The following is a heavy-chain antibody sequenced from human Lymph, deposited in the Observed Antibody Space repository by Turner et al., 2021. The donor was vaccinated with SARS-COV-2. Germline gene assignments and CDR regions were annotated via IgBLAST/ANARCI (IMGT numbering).Heavy chain of an antibody. D-gene: IGHD4-17*01. CDR2: ISSSSSYI. CDR1: AFSFSTYS. CDR3: ARDIPTTADYFDY. V-gene: IGHV3-21*01. J-gene: IGHJ4*02. Sequence: ELLEVGSGVGLVKRGVCLRCPCAASAFSFSTYSMNWVRQAPGKGLEWISSISSSSSYIYYADSVKGRFTISRDDAKNSLYLQMNSLRAEDTAVYYCARDIPTTADYFDYWGQGTLVTVSS.